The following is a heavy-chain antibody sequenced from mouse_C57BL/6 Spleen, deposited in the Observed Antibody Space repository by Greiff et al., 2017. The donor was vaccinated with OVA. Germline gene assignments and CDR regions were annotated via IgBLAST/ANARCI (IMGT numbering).Heavy chain of an antibody. CDR1: GFSLTSYG. Sequence: QVQLQESGPGLVQPSQSLSITCTVSGFSLTSYGVHWVRQSPGKGLEWLGVIWSGGSTDYNAAFISRLSISKDNSKSKVFFKMNSLQADDTTIYYCAGIYYDGRFAYWGQGTLVTVSA. CDR2: IWSGGST. V-gene: IGHV2-2*01. D-gene: IGHD2-4*01. CDR3: AGIYYDGRFAY. J-gene: IGHJ3*01.